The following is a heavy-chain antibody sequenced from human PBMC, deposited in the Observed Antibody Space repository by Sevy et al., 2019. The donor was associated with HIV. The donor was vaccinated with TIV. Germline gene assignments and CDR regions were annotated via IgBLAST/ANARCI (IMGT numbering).Heavy chain of an antibody. D-gene: IGHD3-22*01. CDR3: ARRESDYYDSSGYYYYYMDV. J-gene: IGHJ6*03. Sequence: SETLSLTCTVSGGSISSYYWSWIRQPPGKGLEWIGYIYYSGSTNYNPSLKSRVTISVDTSKNQFSLKQSSVTAADTAVYYCARRESDYYDSSGYYYYYMDVWGKGTTVTVSS. CDR1: GGSISSYY. CDR2: IYYSGST. V-gene: IGHV4-59*01.